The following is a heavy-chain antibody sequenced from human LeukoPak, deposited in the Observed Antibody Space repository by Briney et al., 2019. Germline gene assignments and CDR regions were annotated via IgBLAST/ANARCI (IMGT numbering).Heavy chain of an antibody. D-gene: IGHD3-10*01. CDR3: ASSRPGGDAFDI. Sequence: GGSLRLSCAASGFTVSSNYMSWVRQAPGKGLEWVSVIYSGGSAYYADSVKGRFTISRDNSKITLYLQMNSLRAEDTAVYYCASSRPGGDAFDIWGQGTMVTVSS. CDR1: GFTVSSNY. V-gene: IGHV3-66*01. J-gene: IGHJ3*02. CDR2: IYSGGSA.